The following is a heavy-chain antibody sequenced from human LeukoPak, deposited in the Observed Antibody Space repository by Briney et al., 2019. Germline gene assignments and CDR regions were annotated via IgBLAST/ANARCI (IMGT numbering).Heavy chain of an antibody. V-gene: IGHV4-4*07. CDR3: AREDGYYDILTGYHKTYYFDY. CDR2: IYTSGST. CDR1: GGSISSYY. Sequence: SETLSLICTVSGGSISSYYWSWIRQPAGKGLEWIGRIYTSGSTNYNPSLKSRVTMSVDTSKNQFSLKLRSVTAADTAVYYCAREDGYYDILTGYHKTYYFDYWGQGTLVTVSS. J-gene: IGHJ4*02. D-gene: IGHD3-9*01.